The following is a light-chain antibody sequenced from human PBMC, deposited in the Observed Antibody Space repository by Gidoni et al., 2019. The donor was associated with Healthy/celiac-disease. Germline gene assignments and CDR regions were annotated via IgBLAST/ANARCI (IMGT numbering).Light chain of an antibody. Sequence: DIVMTQSPDFLAVSLGERATINCKSSQSVVYSSNNKNYLAWYQQKPGQPPKLLIYWASTRESGVPDRFSGSGSGTDFTLTISSLQAEDVAVYYCQQYYSTPQTFGQGTKLEIK. CDR1: QSVVYSSNNKNY. CDR3: QQYYSTPQT. J-gene: IGKJ2*01. V-gene: IGKV4-1*01. CDR2: WAS.